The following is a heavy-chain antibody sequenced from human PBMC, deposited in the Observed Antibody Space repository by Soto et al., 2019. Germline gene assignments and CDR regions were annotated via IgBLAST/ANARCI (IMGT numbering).Heavy chain of an antibody. CDR1: GGSISSSSYY. CDR2: IYYSGST. Sequence: QLQLQESGPGLVKPSETLFLTCTVSGGSISSSSYYWGWIRQPPGKGLEWIGSIYYSGSTYYNPSLKSRVTISVDTSKNQFSLKLSSVTAADTAVYYCARKYSSSWYDYWGQGTLVTVSS. D-gene: IGHD6-13*01. CDR3: ARKYSSSWYDY. V-gene: IGHV4-39*01. J-gene: IGHJ4*02.